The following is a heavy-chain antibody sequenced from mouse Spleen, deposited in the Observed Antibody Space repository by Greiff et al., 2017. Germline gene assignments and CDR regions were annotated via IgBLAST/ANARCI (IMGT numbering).Heavy chain of an antibody. CDR2: IHPHSGST. J-gene: IGHJ1*03. V-gene: IGHV1-64*01. D-gene: IGHD4-1*01. Sequence: QLQQPGAELVKPGASVRLSCTASGYTFTSYWMHWVKQMPGQGLEWIGLIHPHSGSTNYNEKFKSKATLTVDKSSSTAYMQLSSLTSEDSAVYYCARTGYWYFDGWGTGTTATVSS. CDR3: ARTGYWYFDG. CDR1: GYTFTSYW.